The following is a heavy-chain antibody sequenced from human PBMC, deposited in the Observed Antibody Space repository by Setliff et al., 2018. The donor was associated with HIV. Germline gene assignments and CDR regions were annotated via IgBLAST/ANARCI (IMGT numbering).Heavy chain of an antibody. D-gene: IGHD3-22*01. V-gene: IGHV3-48*03. CDR2: ISSSGTST. CDR3: ARVGGYYDSSGYNFYFYYMDV. Sequence: GGSLRLSCAASGFTFSSYEMNWVRQAPGKGLEWLSYISSSGTSTFYADSVKGRFTISRDNAKNSLYLQMNSLRAEDTAIYYCARVGGYYDSSGYNFYFYYMDVWGKGTTVTVSS. J-gene: IGHJ6*03. CDR1: GFTFSSYE.